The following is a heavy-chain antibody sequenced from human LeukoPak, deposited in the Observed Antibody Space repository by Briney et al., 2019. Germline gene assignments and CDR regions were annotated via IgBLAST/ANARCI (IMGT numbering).Heavy chain of an antibody. J-gene: IGHJ3*02. CDR1: GFTFSSYS. CDR2: INSDGTSA. Sequence: PGGSLRLSCAASGFTFSSYSMNWVRQAPGKGLVWVSRINSDGTSAIYADSVKGRFTISRDNAKSTVYLQMNSLRAEDTAVYYCARTGTGGDLDIWGQGTMVTASS. V-gene: IGHV3-74*01. D-gene: IGHD2-8*02. CDR3: ARTGTGGDLDI.